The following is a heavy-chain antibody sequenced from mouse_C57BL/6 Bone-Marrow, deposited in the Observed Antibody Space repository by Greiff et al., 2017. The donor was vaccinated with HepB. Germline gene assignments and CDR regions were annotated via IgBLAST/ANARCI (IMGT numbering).Heavy chain of an antibody. Sequence: VQLKESGPGLVKPSQSLSLTCSVPGYSITSGYYWNWIRQFPGNKLEWMGYISYDGSNNYNPSLKNRISITRDTSKNQFFLKLNSVTTEDTATYYCARETGNWYFDGWGTGTTVTVSS. CDR2: ISYDGSN. CDR3: ARETGNWYFDG. CDR1: GYSITSGYY. V-gene: IGHV3-6*01. J-gene: IGHJ1*03. D-gene: IGHD4-1*01.